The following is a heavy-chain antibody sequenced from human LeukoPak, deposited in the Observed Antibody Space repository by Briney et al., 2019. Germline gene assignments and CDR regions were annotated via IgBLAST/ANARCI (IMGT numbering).Heavy chain of an antibody. D-gene: IGHD5-12*01. Sequence: GGSLRLSCAASGFTVSSYYMSWIRQAPGKGLEWVSYISSSSSYTNYADSVKGRFTISRDNAKNSLYLQMNSLRAEDTAAYYCARDARSGPIDYWGQGTLVTVSS. CDR3: ARDARSGPIDY. V-gene: IGHV3-11*05. J-gene: IGHJ4*02. CDR1: GFTVSSYY. CDR2: ISSSSSYT.